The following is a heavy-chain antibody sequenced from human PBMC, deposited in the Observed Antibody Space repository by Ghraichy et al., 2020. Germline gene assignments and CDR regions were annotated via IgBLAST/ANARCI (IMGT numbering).Heavy chain of an antibody. CDR1: GYTFSTYG. CDR3: AKGHRQTFDY. Sequence: GGSLRLSCAASGYTFSTYGMHWVRQAPGKGLEWVAFIWKDGDNGHYADSVKGRFTISRDSSKNTVYLQMNSLRAEDTAVYYCAKGHRQTFDYWGQGTLVTVSS. CDR2: IWKDGDNG. V-gene: IGHV3-30*02. J-gene: IGHJ4*02.